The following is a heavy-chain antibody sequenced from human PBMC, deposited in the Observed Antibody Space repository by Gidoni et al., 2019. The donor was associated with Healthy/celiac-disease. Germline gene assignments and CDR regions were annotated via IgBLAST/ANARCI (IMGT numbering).Heavy chain of an antibody. V-gene: IGHV3-73*02. CDR2: IRSKANSYAT. Sequence: EVQLVESGGGLVQPAGSLKLSCAASGFTFSGSAMHWVRQASGKGLEWVGRIRSKANSYATAYAASVKGRFTISRDDSKNTAYLQMNSLKTEDTAVYYCTRLWLHPTDWGQGTLVTVSS. CDR1: GFTFSGSA. CDR3: TRLWLHPTD. D-gene: IGHD5-12*01. J-gene: IGHJ4*02.